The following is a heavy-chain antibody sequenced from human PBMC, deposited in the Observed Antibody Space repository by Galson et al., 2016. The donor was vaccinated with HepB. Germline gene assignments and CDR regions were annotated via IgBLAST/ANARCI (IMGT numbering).Heavy chain of an antibody. V-gene: IGHV3-53*01. CDR1: GFTVSSNY. J-gene: IGHJ4*02. CDR2: IYSGGNT. CDR3: ARRQPRREQWLVGGFDY. D-gene: IGHD6-19*01. Sequence: SLRLSCAASGFTVSSNYMSWVRQAPGKGLEWVSVIYSGGNTYYADSVKGRFTISRDNSKNTLYLQMNSLRADDTAVYYWARRQPRREQWLVGGFDYWGQGTLVTVSS.